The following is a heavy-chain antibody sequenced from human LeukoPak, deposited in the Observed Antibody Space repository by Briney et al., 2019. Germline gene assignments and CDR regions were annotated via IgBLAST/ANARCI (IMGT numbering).Heavy chain of an antibody. D-gene: IGHD6-19*01. V-gene: IGHV3-23*01. J-gene: IGHJ6*02. CDR2: ISGSGGST. Sequence: PGGSLRLSCAASGFTFSSYAMSWVRQAPGKGLEWVSAISGSGGSTYYADSVEGRFTISRDNSKNTLYLQMNSLRAEDTAVYYCAKDPVAGTLRDYYGMDVWGQGTTVTVSS. CDR3: AKDPVAGTLRDYYGMDV. CDR1: GFTFSSYA.